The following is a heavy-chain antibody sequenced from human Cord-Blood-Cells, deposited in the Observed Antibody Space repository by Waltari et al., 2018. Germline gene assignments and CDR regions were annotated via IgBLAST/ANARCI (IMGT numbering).Heavy chain of an antibody. J-gene: IGHJ4*02. CDR2: IIPIFGTA. Sequence: QVQLVQSGAEVKKPGSSVKVSCKASGGTFSSYAISWVRQAPGQGLEWMGGIIPIFGTANYARMFQGRVTSTADESTSTAYMELSSLRSEDTAVYYCARKYYDSSGYYYPFDYWGQGTLVTVSS. CDR1: GGTFSSYA. CDR3: ARKYYDSSGYYYPFDY. D-gene: IGHD3-22*01. V-gene: IGHV1-69*12.